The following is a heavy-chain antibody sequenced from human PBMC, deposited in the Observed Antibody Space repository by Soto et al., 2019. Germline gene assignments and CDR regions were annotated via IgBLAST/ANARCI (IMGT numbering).Heavy chain of an antibody. CDR3: ARASYFSDSFGYFLDS. J-gene: IGHJ4*02. CDR2: IYYSGST. D-gene: IGHD3-22*01. Sequence: PSETLSLTCTVSGGSISPYYWSWIRQTPGKGLEWIAYIYYSGSTNYNPSLKSRVTISVDTSKNQRSLKLSSVTAADTAVYYCARASYFSDSFGYFLDSWGQGTLVTVSS. CDR1: GGSISPYY. V-gene: IGHV4-59*01.